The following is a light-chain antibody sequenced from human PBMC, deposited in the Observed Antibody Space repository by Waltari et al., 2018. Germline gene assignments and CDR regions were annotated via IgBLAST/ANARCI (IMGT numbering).Light chain of an antibody. CDR2: GAS. V-gene: IGKV3-20*01. CDR1: QSVSSSY. CDR3: QQYGSSPPRLT. J-gene: IGKJ4*01. Sequence: EIVLTQSPGTLSLSPGERATLSCRASQSVSSSYLAWYQQRPGQAPRLLIFGASTRATGIPDRFSGIGSGTDFTLTISRLEPEDFAVYYCQQYGSSPPRLTFGGGTKVEIK.